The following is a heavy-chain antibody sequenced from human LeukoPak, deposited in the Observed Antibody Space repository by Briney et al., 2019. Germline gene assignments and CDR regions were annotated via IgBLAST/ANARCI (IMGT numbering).Heavy chain of an antibody. D-gene: IGHD2-15*01. CDR3: VKDHCSGDSCYSD. J-gene: IGHJ4*02. Sequence: GGSLRLSCAASGFTFSSYAMSWVRQAPGRGLEWVSAISGSGGSTYYADSVKGRFTISRDNSKNTLYLQMSSLRAEDTAVYYCVKDHCSGDSCYSDWGQGTLVTVSS. CDR1: GFTFSSYA. CDR2: ISGSGGST. V-gene: IGHV3-23*01.